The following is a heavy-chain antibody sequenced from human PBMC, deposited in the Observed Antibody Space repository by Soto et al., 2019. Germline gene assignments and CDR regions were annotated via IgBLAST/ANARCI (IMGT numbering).Heavy chain of an antibody. CDR2: ISAYNGNT. V-gene: IGHV1-18*01. J-gene: IGHJ4*02. Sequence: ASVKVSCKASGYTFTSYGISWVRQAPGQGLEWMGWISAYNGNTNYAQKLQGRVTMTTDTSTSTAYMELRSLRSDDTAVYYCARGAGEDYYGSGTQYDYWGQGTLVPVSP. D-gene: IGHD3-10*01. CDR1: GYTFTSYG. CDR3: ARGAGEDYYGSGTQYDY.